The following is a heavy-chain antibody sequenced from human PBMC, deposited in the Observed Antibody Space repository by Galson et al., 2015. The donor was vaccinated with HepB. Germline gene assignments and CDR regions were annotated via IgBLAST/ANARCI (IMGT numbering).Heavy chain of an antibody. Sequence: SVKVSCKAFGYTFTSYGISWVRQAPGQGLEWMGWISAYNGNTNYAQKFQGRVTMTTDTSTSKAYMELRSLRSDDTAVYYCARDGVPHPQYFQHWGQGTLVTVSS. CDR3: ARDGVPHPQYFQH. V-gene: IGHV1-18*04. D-gene: IGHD2-8*01. J-gene: IGHJ1*01. CDR2: ISAYNGNT. CDR1: GYTFTSYG.